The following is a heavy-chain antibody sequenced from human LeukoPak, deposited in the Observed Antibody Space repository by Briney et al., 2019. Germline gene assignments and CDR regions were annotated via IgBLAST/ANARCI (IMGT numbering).Heavy chain of an antibody. CDR1: GVSMSSSPYY. CDR3: ARHNCDSSRCSVNWFDP. Sequence: SETLSLTCTVSGVSMSSSPYYWGWIRQPPGKGLEWIGTIYDSGNTNYNPSLRSRLTISVDTSRNQFSLKLSSVTAADTAVYYCARHNCDSSRCSVNWFDPWGQGTLVTISS. V-gene: IGHV4-39*01. J-gene: IGHJ5*02. D-gene: IGHD2/OR15-2a*01. CDR2: IYDSGNT.